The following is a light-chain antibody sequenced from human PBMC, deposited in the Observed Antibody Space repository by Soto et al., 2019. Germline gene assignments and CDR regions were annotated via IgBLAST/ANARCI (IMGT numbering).Light chain of an antibody. CDR3: AAWDDSLTAVL. Sequence: SVLTQPPSASGTPGQSVTISCSGGSSNIGSNTVNWYQQLSGAAPKLLIHNNDQRPSGVPDRFSGSKSDTSASLAISGLQSADEADYYCAAWDDSLTAVLFGGGTQLTVL. CDR1: SSNIGSNT. J-gene: IGLJ3*02. V-gene: IGLV1-44*01. CDR2: NND.